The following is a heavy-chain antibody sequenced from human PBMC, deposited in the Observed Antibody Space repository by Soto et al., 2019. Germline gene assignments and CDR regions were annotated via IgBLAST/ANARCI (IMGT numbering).Heavy chain of an antibody. V-gene: IGHV4-59*08. J-gene: IGHJ4*02. CDR3: ARGDTTGLVEY. CDR2: VYHTGRT. CDR1: THCIRTYS. Sequence: QVQLQESGPGLVRPAETLSLICSVSTHCIRTYSWNWIRQSPGKGLEWICYVYHTGRTEYNPSLESRVPISIDMSKKQFSLQLTSVSAADTAVYCCARGDTTGLVEYWGQGTLVTVSS. D-gene: IGHD1-1*01.